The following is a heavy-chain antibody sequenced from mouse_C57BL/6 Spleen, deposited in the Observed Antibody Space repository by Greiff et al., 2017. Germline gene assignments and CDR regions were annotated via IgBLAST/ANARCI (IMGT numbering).Heavy chain of an antibody. CDR3: ARVYGYDGSWCAY. V-gene: IGHV1-55*01. CDR1: GYTFTSYW. D-gene: IGHD2-2*01. CDR2: IYPGSGST. J-gene: IGHJ3*01. Sequence: QVQLQQPGAELVKPGASVKMSCKASGYTFTSYWITWVKQRPGQGLEWIGDIYPGSGSTNYNEKFKSKATLTVDTSSSTAYMQLSSLTSEDSAVYYCARVYGYDGSWCAYWGQGTLVTVSA.